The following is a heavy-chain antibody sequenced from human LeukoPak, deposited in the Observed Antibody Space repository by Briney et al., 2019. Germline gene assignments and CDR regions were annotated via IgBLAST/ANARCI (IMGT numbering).Heavy chain of an antibody. Sequence: KPSETLSLTCAVYGGSFSGYYWSWIRQPPGKGLEWIGEINHSGSTNYNPSLKSRVTISVDTSKNQFSLKLSSVTAADTAVYYCARVVPDYDFWSGTVYYYGMDVWGQGTTVTVSS. CDR1: GGSFSGYY. CDR3: ARVVPDYDFWSGTVYYYGMDV. J-gene: IGHJ6*02. CDR2: INHSGST. D-gene: IGHD3-3*01. V-gene: IGHV4-34*01.